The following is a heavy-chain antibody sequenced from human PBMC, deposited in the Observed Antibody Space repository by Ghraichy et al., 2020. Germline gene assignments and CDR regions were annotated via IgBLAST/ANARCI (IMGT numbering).Heavy chain of an antibody. V-gene: IGHV4-34*01. CDR1: GGSFSGYY. D-gene: IGHD1-1*01. Sequence: GSLRLSCAVYGGSFSGYYWSWIRQPPGKGLEWIGEINHSGSTNYNPSLKSRVTISVDTSKNQFSLKLSSVTAADTAVYYCAAGKRGAFDIWGQGTMVTVSS. CDR2: INHSGST. J-gene: IGHJ3*02. CDR3: AAGKRGAFDI.